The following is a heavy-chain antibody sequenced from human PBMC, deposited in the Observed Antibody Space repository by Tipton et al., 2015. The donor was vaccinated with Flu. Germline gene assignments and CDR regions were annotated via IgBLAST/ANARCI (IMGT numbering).Heavy chain of an antibody. CDR2: IRYDGSDK. CDR3: AKIPGLGITVSGNYYFDC. V-gene: IGHV3-30*02. CDR1: GFTFSNYG. D-gene: IGHD6-19*01. Sequence: SLRLSCAASGFTFSNYGMYWVRQAPGKGLEWVAFIRYDGSDKHYSASVKGRFTISRDNSKNTLNLQMNSLRAEDTAVYYCAKIPGLGITVSGNYYFDCWGQGTLVTVSS. J-gene: IGHJ4*02.